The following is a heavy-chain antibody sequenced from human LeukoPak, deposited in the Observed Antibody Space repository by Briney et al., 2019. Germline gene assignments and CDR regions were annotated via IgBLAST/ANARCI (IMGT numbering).Heavy chain of an antibody. CDR2: IYTSGST. V-gene: IGHV4-4*07. CDR1: GGSISSYY. J-gene: IGHJ4*02. CDR3: ARDWHYYDSSGYYYTHFDY. D-gene: IGHD3-22*01. Sequence: PSETLSLTCTVSGGSISSYYWSWIRQPAGKGLEWIGRIYTSGSTNYNPSLKSRVTMSVDTSKNQFSLELSSVTAADTAVYYCARDWHYYDSSGYYYTHFDYWGQGTLVTVSS.